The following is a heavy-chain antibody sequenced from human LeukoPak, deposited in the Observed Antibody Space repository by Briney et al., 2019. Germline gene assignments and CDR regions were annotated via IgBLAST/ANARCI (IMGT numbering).Heavy chain of an antibody. D-gene: IGHD3-10*01. CDR2: IKQGGSDK. CDR1: GFIFSSYW. Sequence: PGGSLRLSCAASGFIFSSYWMSWVRQAPGKGLEWVANIKQGGSDKYYVDSVKGRFTISRDNAKNSLYLHMNSLRVDDTAVYYCARATRVMVQGVFGAFDIWGQGTMVTVSS. J-gene: IGHJ3*02. V-gene: IGHV3-7*01. CDR3: ARATRVMVQGVFGAFDI.